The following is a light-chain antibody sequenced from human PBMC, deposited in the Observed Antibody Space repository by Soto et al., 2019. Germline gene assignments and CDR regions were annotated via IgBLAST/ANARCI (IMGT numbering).Light chain of an antibody. J-gene: IGKJ1*01. V-gene: IGKV3-20*01. CDR2: GAS. Sequence: DIVLTQSPGTLSLSPRERATLSCRASQSVSNAYLAWYQHKVGQSPRLLIYGASNRAPGIPDRFSGSGSGTDFTLTISRLEPEDFAVYYCQQYAASPRTFGQGTQVEVK. CDR3: QQYAASPRT. CDR1: QSVSNAY.